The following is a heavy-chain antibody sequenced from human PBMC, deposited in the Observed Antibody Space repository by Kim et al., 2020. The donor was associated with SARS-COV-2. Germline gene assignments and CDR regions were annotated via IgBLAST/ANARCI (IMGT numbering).Heavy chain of an antibody. J-gene: IGHJ6*03. CDR3: ARDGDGYDDYYYYYYMDV. CDR1: GGTFSSYA. V-gene: IGHV1-69*13. Sequence: SVKVSCKASGGTFSSYAISWVRQAPGQGLEWMGGIIPIFGTANYAQKFQGRVTITADESTSTAYMELSSLRSEDTAVYYCARDGDGYDDYYYYYYMDVWGKGTTVTVSS. D-gene: IGHD5-12*01. CDR2: IIPIFGTA.